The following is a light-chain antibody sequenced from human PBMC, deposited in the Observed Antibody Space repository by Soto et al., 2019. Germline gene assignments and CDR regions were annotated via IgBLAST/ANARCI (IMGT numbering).Light chain of an antibody. Sequence: EIVLTQSPGTLSLSPGERATLSCRASQSVSSSYLAWYQQKPGQASRLLIYRASSRATGIPDRFSGSGSGTDFTLTISRLEPEDFVVYYCQQYGSSPLYTFGQGTKLEIK. V-gene: IGKV3-20*01. CDR2: RAS. CDR3: QQYGSSPLYT. J-gene: IGKJ2*01. CDR1: QSVSSSY.